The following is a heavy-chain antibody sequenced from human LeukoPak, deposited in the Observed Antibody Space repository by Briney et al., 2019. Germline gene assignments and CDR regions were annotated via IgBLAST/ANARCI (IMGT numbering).Heavy chain of an antibody. CDR2: IYYGGST. CDR1: GGSISSGGYY. Sequence: SETLSLTCTVSGGSISSGGYYWSWIRQHPGKGLEWIGYIYYGGSTYYNPSLKSRVTISVDTSKNQFSLKLSSVTAADTAVYYCAGSTDCTNGVCYYYFDYWGQGTLVTVSS. V-gene: IGHV4-31*03. D-gene: IGHD2-8*01. CDR3: AGSTDCTNGVCYYYFDY. J-gene: IGHJ4*02.